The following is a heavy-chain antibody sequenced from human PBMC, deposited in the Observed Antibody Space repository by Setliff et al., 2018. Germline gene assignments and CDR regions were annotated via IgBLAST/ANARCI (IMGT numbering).Heavy chain of an antibody. CDR3: ARDSWSSSWSQEYFQH. J-gene: IGHJ1*01. CDR1: GFTFSNAW. D-gene: IGHD6-13*01. Sequence: GGSLRLSCAASGFTFSNAWMSWVRQAPGKGLVWVSRVNSDGSSTSYADSVKGRFTISRDNAKNTLYLQMNSLRAEDTAVYYCARDSWSSSWSQEYFQHWGQGTLVTVSS. V-gene: IGHV3-74*01. CDR2: VNSDGSST.